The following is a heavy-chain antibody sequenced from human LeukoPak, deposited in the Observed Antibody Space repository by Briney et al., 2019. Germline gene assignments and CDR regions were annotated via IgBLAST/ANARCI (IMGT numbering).Heavy chain of an antibody. Sequence: SGGSLRLSCAVSGFSVNDNYMSWVRQAPGKGLQWVSVMFPDGRTYYAASVKGRFTISRDLARNTLLLQMHSLRADDTAVHYCARTNPVYGDYDYWGQGTLVTVSS. CDR1: GFSVNDNY. D-gene: IGHD4-17*01. V-gene: IGHV3-53*01. CDR2: MFPDGRT. J-gene: IGHJ4*02. CDR3: ARTNPVYGDYDY.